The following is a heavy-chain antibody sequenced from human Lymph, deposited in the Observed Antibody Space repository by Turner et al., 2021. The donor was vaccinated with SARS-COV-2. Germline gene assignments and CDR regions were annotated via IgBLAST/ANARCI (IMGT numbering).Heavy chain of an antibody. CDR3: AKVRSIFGVVIGGMDV. Sequence: QVQLVESGGGVVQPGRSRRLSCAASGFTFSSYGMHWVRQAPGKVLEWVAVISYDGSNKYYADSVKGRFTISRDNTKKTLYLQMNSLRAEDTAVYYCAKVRSIFGVVIGGMDVWGQGTTVTVS. V-gene: IGHV3-30*18. D-gene: IGHD3-3*01. J-gene: IGHJ6*02. CDR2: ISYDGSNK. CDR1: GFTFSSYG.